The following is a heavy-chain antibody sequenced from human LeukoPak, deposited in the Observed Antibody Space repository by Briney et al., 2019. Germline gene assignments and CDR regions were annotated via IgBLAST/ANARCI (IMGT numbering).Heavy chain of an antibody. V-gene: IGHV4-59*12. J-gene: IGHJ4*02. CDR1: GGSISSYY. D-gene: IGHD3-3*01. CDR2: IYYSGST. Sequence: PSETLSLTCTVSGGSISSYYWSWIRQPPGKGLEWIGYIYYSGSTNYNPSLKSRVTISVDTSKNQFSLKLSSVTAADTAVYYCARADFWSGYRFDYWGQGTLVTVSS. CDR3: ARADFWSGYRFDY.